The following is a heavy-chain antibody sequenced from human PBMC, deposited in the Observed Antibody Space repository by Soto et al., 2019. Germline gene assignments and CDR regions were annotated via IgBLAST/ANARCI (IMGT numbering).Heavy chain of an antibody. CDR2: IYYSGST. CDR1: GGSISSGGYY. Sequence: SETLSLTCTVSGGSISSGGYYWSWIRQHPGKGLEWIGYIYYSGSTYYNPSLKSRVTISVDTSKNQFSLKLSSVTAADTAVYYCARMYGDYANRFGPWGQGTQVTVSS. V-gene: IGHV4-31*03. CDR3: ARMYGDYANRFGP. D-gene: IGHD4-17*01. J-gene: IGHJ5*02.